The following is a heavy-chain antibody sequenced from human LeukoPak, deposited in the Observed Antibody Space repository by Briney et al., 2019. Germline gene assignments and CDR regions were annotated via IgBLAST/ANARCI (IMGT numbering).Heavy chain of an antibody. J-gene: IGHJ4*02. CDR1: GFTFDDYT. D-gene: IGHD6-13*01. Sequence: GGSLRLSCAASGFTFDDYTMHWVRQAPGKGLEWVSLISWDGGSTYYADSVKGRFTISRDNSKNSLYLQMNSLRTEDTALYYCAKDMARYSSSWVTNWGQGTLVTVSS. CDR2: ISWDGGST. V-gene: IGHV3-43*01. CDR3: AKDMARYSSSWVTN.